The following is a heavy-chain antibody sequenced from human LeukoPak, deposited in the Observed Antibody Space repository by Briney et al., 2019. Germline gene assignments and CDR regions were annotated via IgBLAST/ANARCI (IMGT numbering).Heavy chain of an antibody. J-gene: IGHJ4*02. CDR3: ARSAAARRPYDY. Sequence: ASVKVSCKASGYTFTSYYMHWVRQAPGQGLEWMGIINPSGGSTSYAQKLQGRVTMTTDTSTSTAYMELRSLRSDDTAVYYCARSAAARRPYDYWGQGTLVTVSS. D-gene: IGHD1-1*01. CDR2: INPSGGST. CDR1: GYTFTSYY. V-gene: IGHV1-46*01.